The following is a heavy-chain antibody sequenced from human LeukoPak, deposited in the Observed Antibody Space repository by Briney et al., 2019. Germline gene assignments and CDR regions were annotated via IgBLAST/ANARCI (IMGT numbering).Heavy chain of an antibody. D-gene: IGHD3-16*01. V-gene: IGHV4-61*02. J-gene: IGHJ4*02. CDR3: ARVGDYVWGSLDY. CDR2: IYTSGST. Sequence: PSETLSLTCTVSGGSISSGSYYWSWIRQPAGKGLEWIGRIYTSGSTNYNPSLKSRVTISLDTSKNQFSLKLSSVTAADTAVYYCARVGDYVWGSLDYWGQGTLVTVSS. CDR1: GGSISSGSYY.